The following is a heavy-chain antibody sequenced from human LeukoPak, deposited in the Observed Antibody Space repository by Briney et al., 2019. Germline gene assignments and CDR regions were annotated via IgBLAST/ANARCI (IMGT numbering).Heavy chain of an antibody. D-gene: IGHD3-3*01. CDR2: ISGSGGST. Sequence: PGGSLRLSCAASGFTFSSFGMSWVRQAPGKGLEWVSAISGSGGSTYYADSVKGRLTISRDNSKNTLYLQMNSLRAEDTAVYYCANDDFWSGYYPPYFDYWGQGTLVTVSS. J-gene: IGHJ4*02. CDR3: ANDDFWSGYYPPYFDY. V-gene: IGHV3-23*01. CDR1: GFTFSSFG.